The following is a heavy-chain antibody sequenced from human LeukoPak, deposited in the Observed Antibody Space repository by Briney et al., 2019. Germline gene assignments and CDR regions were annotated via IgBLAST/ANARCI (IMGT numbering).Heavy chain of an antibody. CDR1: GFSFSDYS. CDR2: ISSSSSTI. V-gene: IGHV3-48*01. Sequence: GGSLRLSCAASGFSFSDYSMNWVRQAPGKGLEWVSYISSSSSTIYYAVSVKGRFTISRDNAKNSLYLQMDSLRAEDTAVYYCARDRDSICPGGPFDYWGQGTLVTVSS. J-gene: IGHJ4*02. CDR3: ARDRDSICPGGPFDY. D-gene: IGHD6-13*01.